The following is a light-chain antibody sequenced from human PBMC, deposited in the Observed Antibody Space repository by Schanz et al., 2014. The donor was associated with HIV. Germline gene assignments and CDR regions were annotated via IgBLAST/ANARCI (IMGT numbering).Light chain of an antibody. J-gene: IGLJ3*02. V-gene: IGLV1-44*01. CDR1: PSSIKTNT. CDR3: GTWDDSLNGWV. CDR2: NTY. Sequence: QSVLTQPPSASGTPGQRVTISCSGSPSSIKTNTVNWFPHLPGTAPQLLIYNTYHRPSGVPDRFSGSESGTSASLAISGLQSEDEADYYCGTWDDSLNGWVFGGGTKVTVL.